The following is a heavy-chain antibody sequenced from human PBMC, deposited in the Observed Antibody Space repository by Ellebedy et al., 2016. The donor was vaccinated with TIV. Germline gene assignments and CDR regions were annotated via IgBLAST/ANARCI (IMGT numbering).Heavy chain of an antibody. CDR3: ARGFHDSQLRYLPRRVGWFDP. J-gene: IGHJ5*02. CDR2: INHSGST. V-gene: IGHV4-34*01. D-gene: IGHD3-9*01. CDR1: GGSFSGYY. Sequence: SETLSLTXAVYGGSFSGYYWSWIRQPPGKGLEWIGEINHSGSTDYNPSLKSRVTISVDTSKNQFSLKLSSVTAADTAVYYCARGFHDSQLRYLPRRVGWFDPWGQGTLVTVSS.